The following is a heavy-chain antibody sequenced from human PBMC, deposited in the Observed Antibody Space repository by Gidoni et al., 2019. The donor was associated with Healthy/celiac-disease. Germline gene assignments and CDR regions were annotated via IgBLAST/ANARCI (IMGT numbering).Heavy chain of an antibody. Sequence: QVQLVQSGAAVKKPGSSVKISCKASGGTFSSYAISWVRQAPGQGREWMGRIIPILGISNYAQKFHGIFTITADNSTRTAYMELSSLRSEATAVYYCARGVASLYSGYDGWFDPWGQGTLVTVSS. CDR2: IIPILGIS. V-gene: IGHV1-69*04. J-gene: IGHJ5*02. CDR3: ARGVASLYSGYDGWFDP. CDR1: GGTFSSYA. D-gene: IGHD5-12*01.